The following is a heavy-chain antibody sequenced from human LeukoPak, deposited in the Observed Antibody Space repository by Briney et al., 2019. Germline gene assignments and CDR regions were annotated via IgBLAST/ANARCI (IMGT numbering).Heavy chain of an antibody. V-gene: IGHV4-34*01. CDR3: ATRIAVAGNRLRYYYDMDV. J-gene: IGHJ6*04. CDR1: GGSFSGYY. CDR2: INHSGGT. D-gene: IGHD6-19*01. Sequence: SETLSLTCAVYGGSFSGYYWSWIRQPPGKGLEWIGEINHSGGTNYNPSLKSRVTISVDTSKNQFSLKLSSVTAADTAVYYCATRIAVAGNRLRYYYDMDVWGKGTTVTVSS.